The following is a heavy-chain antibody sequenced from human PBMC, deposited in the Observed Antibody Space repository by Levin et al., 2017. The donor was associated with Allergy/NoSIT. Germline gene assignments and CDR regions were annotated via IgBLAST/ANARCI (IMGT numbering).Heavy chain of an antibody. V-gene: IGHV2-70*04. Sequence: QTLSLTCALSGFSLSTTGMRVSWIRQPPGKALEWLARIDWDDDKFYSSSLKTRLTIPKDTSKNQVVLKMTNLDPVDTATYYCARAEGFDYADPHDAFDIWGQGTMVTVSS. CDR3: ARAEGFDYADPHDAFDI. CDR2: IDWDDDK. J-gene: IGHJ3*02. D-gene: IGHD4-17*01. CDR1: GFSLSTTGMR.